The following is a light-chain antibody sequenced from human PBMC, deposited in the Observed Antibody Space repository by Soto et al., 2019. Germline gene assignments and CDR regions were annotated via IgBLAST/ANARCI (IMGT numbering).Light chain of an antibody. V-gene: IGKV3-20*01. CDR1: QTVAYTS. CDR2: GTS. J-gene: IGKJ1*01. CDR3: QQYVTTPRT. Sequence: EIVLTQSPGILSLSPGARATLSCRASQTVAYTSLAWYQQRPGEAPRLLIYGTSTRATGTPDRFIGSGSGTAFTLTISRLETEDFAVYYCQQYVTTPRTVGQGTKVE.